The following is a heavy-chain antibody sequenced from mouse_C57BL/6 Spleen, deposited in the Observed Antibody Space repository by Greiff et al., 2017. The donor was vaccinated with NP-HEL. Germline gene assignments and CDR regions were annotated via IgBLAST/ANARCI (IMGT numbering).Heavy chain of an antibody. CDR1: GYTFTSYW. Sequence: QVQLQQPGAELVMPGASVKLSCKASGYTFTSYWMHWVKQRPGPGLEWIGEIDPSDSYTTYNQKFKGKSTLTVDKSSSTAYMQLSSLTSEDSAVYYCARCGGSSYEDAMDYWGQGTSVTVSS. V-gene: IGHV1-69*01. J-gene: IGHJ4*01. D-gene: IGHD1-1*01. CDR2: IDPSDSYT. CDR3: ARCGGSSYEDAMDY.